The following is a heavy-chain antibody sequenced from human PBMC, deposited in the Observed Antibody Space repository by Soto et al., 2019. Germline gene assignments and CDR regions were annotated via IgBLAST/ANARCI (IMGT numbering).Heavy chain of an antibody. D-gene: IGHD2-15*01. CDR2: AYTGDDT. CDR1: GFTVSGNY. J-gene: IGHJ3*02. CDR3: ARGGGPTAFDI. V-gene: IGHV3-53*01. Sequence: EVQLVESGGGLIQPGGSLRLSCAASGFTVSGNYMSWVRQAPGKGLEWVSVAYTGDDTYYEDSVKGRFTMSRDNSKNTVYLQMNSLRADDTAVYYCARGGGPTAFDIWGQGTVVIVSS.